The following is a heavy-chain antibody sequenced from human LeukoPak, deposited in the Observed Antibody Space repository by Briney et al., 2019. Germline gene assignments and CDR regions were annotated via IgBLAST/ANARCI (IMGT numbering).Heavy chain of an antibody. J-gene: IGHJ4*02. CDR2: ISSSSSYI. D-gene: IGHD3-22*01. Sequence: GGSLRLSCAASGFTFSSYSMNWVRQAPGKGLEWVSSISSSSSYIYYADSVKGRFTISRDSAKNSLYLQMNSLRDEDTAVYYCARDPYYYDSRLDFDYWGQGTLVTVSS. CDR3: ARDPYYYDSRLDFDY. V-gene: IGHV3-21*01. CDR1: GFTFSSYS.